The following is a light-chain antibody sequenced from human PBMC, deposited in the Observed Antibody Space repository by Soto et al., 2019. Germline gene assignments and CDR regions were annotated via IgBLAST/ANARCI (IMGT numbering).Light chain of an antibody. J-gene: IGLJ1*01. V-gene: IGLV2-14*01. CDR2: EVS. CDR1: SSDVGAHNF. CDR3: NSYTSSNTYV. Sequence: QSVLTQPASVSGSPGQAITISCSGSSSDVGAHNFVSWYQHHPGKAPKLMIYEVSNRPSGVSSRFSGSKSGNTASLTISGLQAEDEADYYCNSYTSSNTYVFGTGTKVTVL.